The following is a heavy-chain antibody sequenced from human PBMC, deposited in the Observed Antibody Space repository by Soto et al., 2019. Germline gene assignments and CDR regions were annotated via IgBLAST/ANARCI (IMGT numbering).Heavy chain of an antibody. CDR2: ISAYNGNT. Sequence: ASVKVSCKASGYTFTSYGISWVRQAPGQGLEWMGWISAYNGNTNYAQKLQGRVTMTTDTSTSTAYMELRSLRSDDTGVYYCARDWKDYYGSGSYYSDAFDIWGKGTMVTVSS. CDR1: GYTFTSYG. D-gene: IGHD3-10*01. CDR3: ARDWKDYYGSGSYYSDAFDI. V-gene: IGHV1-18*01. J-gene: IGHJ3*02.